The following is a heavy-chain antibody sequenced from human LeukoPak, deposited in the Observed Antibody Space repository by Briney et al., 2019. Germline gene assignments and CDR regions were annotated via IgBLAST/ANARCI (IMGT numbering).Heavy chain of an antibody. Sequence: GGSLRLSCAASGFTFSSYAMSWVRQAPGKGLEWVSAISGSGGSTYYADSVKGRFTISRDNSKNTLYLQMNSLRAEDTAVYYCAKVGGTMIVVVAYFEYWGQGTLVTVSS. J-gene: IGHJ4*02. CDR2: ISGSGGST. CDR1: GFTFSSYA. CDR3: AKVGGTMIVVVAYFEY. D-gene: IGHD3-22*01. V-gene: IGHV3-23*01.